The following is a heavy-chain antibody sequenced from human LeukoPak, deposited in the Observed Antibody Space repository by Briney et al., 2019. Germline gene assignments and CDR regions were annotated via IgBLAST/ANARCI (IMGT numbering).Heavy chain of an antibody. Sequence: TGGSLRLSCAASGFTFSSYAMHWVRQAPGKGLEWVAVISYDGSNKYYADSVKGRFTISRDNSKNTLYLQMNSLRAEDTAVYYCARDRGYFDNWGQGTLVTVSS. CDR2: ISYDGSNK. J-gene: IGHJ4*02. V-gene: IGHV3-30-3*01. CDR3: ARDRGYFDN. CDR1: GFTFSSYA.